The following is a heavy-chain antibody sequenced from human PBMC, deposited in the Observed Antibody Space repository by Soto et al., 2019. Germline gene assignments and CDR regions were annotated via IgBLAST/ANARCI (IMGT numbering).Heavy chain of an antibody. CDR3: ARRIREKATPGYWFDP. CDR2: IYPGDSDT. Sequence: EVQLVQSGAEVKKPGESLKISWKGSGYSFTSYWIGWVRQMPGKGLEWMGIIYPGDSDTKYSPSFQGQVTISADKSISTAYLQWSSLKASDSAMYYCARRIREKATPGYWFDPWGQGTLVTVSS. V-gene: IGHV5-51*01. J-gene: IGHJ5*02. D-gene: IGHD5-12*01. CDR1: GYSFTSYW.